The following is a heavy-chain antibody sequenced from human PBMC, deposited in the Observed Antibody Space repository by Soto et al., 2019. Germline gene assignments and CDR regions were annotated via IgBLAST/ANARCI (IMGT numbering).Heavy chain of an antibody. J-gene: IGHJ4*02. CDR3: AKDQAELRYVDWVLPSDY. D-gene: IGHD3-9*01. CDR2: ISYDGSDK. V-gene: IGHV3-30*18. Sequence: QVQLVESGGGVVQPGRSLRLSCAASGFTFSSYGMHWVRQAPGKGLEWVAVISYDGSDKYYADSVKGRFPISRDNSKNTLYLQMNSLRAEDTAGDYCAKDQAELRYVDWVLPSDYWGQGTLVTVSS. CDR1: GFTFSSYG.